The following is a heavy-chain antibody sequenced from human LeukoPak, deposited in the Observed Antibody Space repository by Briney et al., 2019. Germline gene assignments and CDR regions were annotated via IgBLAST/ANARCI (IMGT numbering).Heavy chain of an antibody. CDR3: AKDRVVVVPAAWFDP. D-gene: IGHD2-2*01. V-gene: IGHV3-23*01. J-gene: IGHJ5*02. Sequence: GGSLRLSCAASGFTFSNAWMSWVRQAPGKGLEWVSAISGSGGSTYYADSVKGRFTISRDNSKNTLYLQMNSLRAEDTAVYYCAKDRVVVVPAAWFDPWGQGTLVTVSS. CDR1: GFTFSNAW. CDR2: ISGSGGST.